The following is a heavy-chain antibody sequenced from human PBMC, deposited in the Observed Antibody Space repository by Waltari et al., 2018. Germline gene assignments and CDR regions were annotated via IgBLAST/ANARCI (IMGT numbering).Heavy chain of an antibody. Sequence: QVQLQESGPGLVKPSETLSLTCTVSGYSISSGYYWGWIRQPPGKGLEWIGSIYHSGSTYYNPSLKSRVTISVDTSKNQFSLKLSSVTAADTAVYYCARGRPATEEWLPLGYYMDVWGKGTTVTVSS. V-gene: IGHV4-38-2*02. CDR2: IYHSGST. CDR1: GYSISSGYY. CDR3: ARGRPATEEWLPLGYYMDV. D-gene: IGHD3-3*01. J-gene: IGHJ6*03.